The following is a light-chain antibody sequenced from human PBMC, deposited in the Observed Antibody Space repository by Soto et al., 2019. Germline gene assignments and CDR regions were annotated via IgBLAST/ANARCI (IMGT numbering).Light chain of an antibody. CDR1: QSVSSSY. CDR2: GAS. V-gene: IGKV3-20*01. CDR3: QQYGSSPIT. J-gene: IGKJ5*01. Sequence: EIVLTQSPGTLSVSPGEGATLSRRASQSVSSSYLAWYHQKPGQAPRLLIYGASSRATGIPDRFSGTGFGTDFTLTISRLEPEDFAVYYCQQYGSSPITFGQGTRLEI.